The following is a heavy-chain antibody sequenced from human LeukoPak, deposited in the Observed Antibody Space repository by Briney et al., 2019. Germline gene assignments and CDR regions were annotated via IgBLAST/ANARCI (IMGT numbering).Heavy chain of an antibody. V-gene: IGHV3-23*01. J-gene: IGHJ4*02. Sequence: GGSLRLSCAASGFTFSNYGMNWVRQAPGKGLEWVSGIAGNGGNTYYADSVKGRFTISRDNSKNTLYLQMNSLRAEDTAIYYCAKPAKTDYADYWGQGTLVTVSS. CDR1: GFTFSNYG. CDR3: AKPAKTDYADY. D-gene: IGHD1-14*01. CDR2: IAGNGGNT.